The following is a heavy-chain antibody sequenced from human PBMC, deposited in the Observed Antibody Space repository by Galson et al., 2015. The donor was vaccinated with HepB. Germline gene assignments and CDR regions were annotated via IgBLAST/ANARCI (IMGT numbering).Heavy chain of an antibody. J-gene: IGHJ5*02. D-gene: IGHD6-13*01. CDR3: ARDRYSSSWYLFDP. CDR2: IYSSGST. CDR1: GFTVSSNY. Sequence: SLRLSCAASGFTVSSNYMSWVRQAPGKGLEWVSVIYSSGSTYYADSVKGRFTISRDNSKNTLYLQMNSLRAEDTAVYYCARDRYSSSWYLFDPWGQGTLVTVSS. V-gene: IGHV3-66*03.